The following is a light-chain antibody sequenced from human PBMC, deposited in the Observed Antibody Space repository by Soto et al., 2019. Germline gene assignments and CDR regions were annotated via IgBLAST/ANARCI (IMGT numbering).Light chain of an antibody. J-gene: IGKJ4*01. V-gene: IGKV3-20*01. CDR2: GAS. CDR1: QSVTSYY. Sequence: VLRPPPPSLTSSPGEIATLCCRAGQSVTSYYLAWYQQKRGQAPRLLIWGASIRATDLPDRFSGGGSGTDFTLTICRFEAEDAVLYCCQHYASSPSTFAEGTKLAIK. CDR3: QHYASSPST.